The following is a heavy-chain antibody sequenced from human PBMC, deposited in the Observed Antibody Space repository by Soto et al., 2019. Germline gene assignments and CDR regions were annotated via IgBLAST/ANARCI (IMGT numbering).Heavy chain of an antibody. CDR2: IHHTGST. V-gene: IGHV4-61*01. D-gene: IGHD3-9*01. CDR3: ARASYDIWPGYPTRSVGYDLDV. CDR1: GDSVSSGNYY. J-gene: IGHJ6*02. Sequence: QVQLQESGPGLVKPSETLSLTCSVSGDSVSSGNYYWSWIRQPPGKGLEWIGYIHHTGSTNYNSSLRGRATLPVDTSKNQFSLKWSSVTAADPALYYCARASYDIWPGYPTRSVGYDLDVGAKGPRSPSP.